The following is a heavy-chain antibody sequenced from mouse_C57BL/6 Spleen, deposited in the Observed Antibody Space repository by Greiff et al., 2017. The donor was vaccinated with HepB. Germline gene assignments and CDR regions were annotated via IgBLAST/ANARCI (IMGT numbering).Heavy chain of an antibody. CDR2: ISSGSSTI. D-gene: IGHD2-2*01. V-gene: IGHV5-17*01. J-gene: IGHJ2*01. Sequence: DVQLVESGGGLVKPGGSLKLSCAASGFTFSDYGMHWVRQAPEKGLEWVAYISSGSSTIYYADTVKGRFTISRDNAKNTLFLQMTSLRSEDTAMYYCARGYPYYFDYWGQGTTLTVSS. CDR1: GFTFSDYG. CDR3: ARGYPYYFDY.